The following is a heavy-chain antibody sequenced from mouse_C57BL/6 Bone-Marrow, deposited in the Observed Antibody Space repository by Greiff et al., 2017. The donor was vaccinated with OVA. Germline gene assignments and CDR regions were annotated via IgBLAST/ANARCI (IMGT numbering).Heavy chain of an antibody. J-gene: IGHJ4*01. D-gene: IGHD1-3*01. Sequence: VQLKESGAELARPGASVKLSCTASGYTFTSYGISWVKQRTGQGLEWIGEIYPRSGNTYYNEKFQGKATLTAYKYSSTAYMELRRLKSERTTVYSCASRGKEGYAIDYWGQGTSVTVSS. CDR2: IYPRSGNT. V-gene: IGHV1-81*01. CDR1: GYTFTSYG. CDR3: ASRGKEGYAIDY.